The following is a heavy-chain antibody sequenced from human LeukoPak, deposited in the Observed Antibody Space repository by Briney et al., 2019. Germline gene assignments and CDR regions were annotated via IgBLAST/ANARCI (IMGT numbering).Heavy chain of an antibody. CDR2: IPYDGSNK. V-gene: IGHV3-30*18. D-gene: IGHD3-3*01. CDR3: AKDSHPLRFLEWLAPYYFDY. CDR1: GFTFSSYG. J-gene: IGHJ4*02. Sequence: PGGSLRLSCAASGFTFSSYGMHWVRQAPGKGLEWVAVIPYDGSNKYYADSVKGRFTISRDNSKNTLYLQMNSLRAEDTAVYYCAKDSHPLRFLEWLAPYYFDYWGQGTLVTVSS.